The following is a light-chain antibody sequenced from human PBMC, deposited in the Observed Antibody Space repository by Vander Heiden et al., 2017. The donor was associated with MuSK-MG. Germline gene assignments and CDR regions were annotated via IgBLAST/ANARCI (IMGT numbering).Light chain of an antibody. CDR1: QSIGMY. J-gene: IGKJ2*01. CDR3: QQNFSYPYT. V-gene: IGKV1-39*01. Sequence: DIQMTQSPSPLSPSVSDRVTITCRPSQSIGMYLNWYQQKPGKAPKLVIYAASNLQSGVPARFSGSGSGTDFTLTISSLRPEDFATYYCQQNFSYPYTVGQGTKVEIK. CDR2: AAS.